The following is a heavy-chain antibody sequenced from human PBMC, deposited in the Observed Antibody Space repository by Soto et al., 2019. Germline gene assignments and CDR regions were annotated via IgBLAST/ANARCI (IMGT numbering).Heavy chain of an antibody. J-gene: IGHJ5*02. D-gene: IGHD6-6*01. CDR2: INHSGST. Sequence: SETLSLTCAVYGGSFSGYYWSWIRQPPGKGLEWIGEINHSGSTNYNPSLKSRVTISVDTSKNQFSLKLSSVTAADTAVYYCARRMWGNSSSSGSWFDPWGQGTLVTVYS. CDR3: ARRMWGNSSSSGSWFDP. CDR1: GGSFSGYY. V-gene: IGHV4-34*01.